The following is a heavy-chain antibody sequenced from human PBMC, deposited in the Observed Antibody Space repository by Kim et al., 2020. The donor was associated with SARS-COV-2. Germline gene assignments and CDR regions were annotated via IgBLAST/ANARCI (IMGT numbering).Heavy chain of an antibody. Sequence: ASVKVSCKASGYTFTGYYMHWVRQAPGQGLEWMGWINPNSGGTNYAQKFQGRVTMTRDTSISTAYMELSRLRSDDMAVYYCARDLIEGSYGYGLGYYYYGMDVWGQGTTVTVSS. CDR2: INPNSGGT. CDR1: GYTFTGYY. J-gene: IGHJ6*02. D-gene: IGHD5-18*01. V-gene: IGHV1-2*02. CDR3: ARDLIEGSYGYGLGYYYYGMDV.